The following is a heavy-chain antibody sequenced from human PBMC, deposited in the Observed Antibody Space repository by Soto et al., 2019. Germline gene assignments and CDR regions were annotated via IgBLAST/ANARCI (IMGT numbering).Heavy chain of an antibody. D-gene: IGHD3-10*01. J-gene: IGHJ6*02. CDR3: ARGFQSGSGIYEHYYYGLDV. CDR1: GYTVTTYG. V-gene: IGHV1-18*01. CDR2: INAYNGNT. Sequence: QVQLVQSGAEVKKPGASVKVSCKASGYTVTTYGISWMRQAPGQGLEWMGWINAYNGNTNYAQKIQGRVTMTTDTSTSTAYMELRSLRSDDTAVYYCARGFQSGSGIYEHYYYGLDVWGQGTTVTVSS.